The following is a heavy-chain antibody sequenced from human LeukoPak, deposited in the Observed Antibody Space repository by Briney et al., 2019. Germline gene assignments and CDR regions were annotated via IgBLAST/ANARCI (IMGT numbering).Heavy chain of an antibody. CDR1: GFSFSSYG. CDR3: AKGRFGELFGFDY. J-gene: IGHJ4*02. V-gene: IGHV3-23*01. D-gene: IGHD3-10*01. CDR2: INTSGGTT. Sequence: GGSLRLSCSASGFSFSSYGISWVRQAPGKGLEWVSTINTSGGTTYYADSVKGRFTISRDNSKNTLYLQMNSLRAEDTAVYYCAKGRFGELFGFDYWGQGTLVTVSS.